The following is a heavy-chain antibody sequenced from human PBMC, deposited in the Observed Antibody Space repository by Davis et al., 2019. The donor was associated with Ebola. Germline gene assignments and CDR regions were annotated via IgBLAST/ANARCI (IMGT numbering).Heavy chain of an antibody. CDR3: AEIYWVRYGMDV. J-gene: IGHJ6*02. CDR2: IWYDGSNK. D-gene: IGHD2-8*02. Sequence: GESLKISCAASGFTFSSYGTHWVRQAPGKGLEWVAVIWYDGSNKYYADSVKGRFTISRDNSQNTLSLQMNSLRAEDTAVYYCAEIYWVRYGMDVWGQGTTVTVSS. CDR1: GFTFSSYG. V-gene: IGHV3-30*02.